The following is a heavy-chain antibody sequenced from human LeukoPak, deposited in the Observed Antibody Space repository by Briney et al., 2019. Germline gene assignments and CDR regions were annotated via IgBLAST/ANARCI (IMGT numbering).Heavy chain of an antibody. J-gene: IGHJ6*03. Sequence: ASVKLSCKASGYTFTGYYMYWVRQAPGQGLEWMGIINPSGGSTSYAQKFQGRVTMTRDTSTSTVYMELSSLRSEDTAVYYCARAPYSSSWFNYMDVWGKGTTVTVSS. CDR3: ARAPYSSSWFNYMDV. CDR2: INPSGGST. V-gene: IGHV1-46*01. CDR1: GYTFTGYY. D-gene: IGHD6-13*01.